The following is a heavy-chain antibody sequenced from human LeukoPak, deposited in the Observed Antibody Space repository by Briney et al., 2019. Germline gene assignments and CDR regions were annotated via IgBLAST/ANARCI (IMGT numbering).Heavy chain of an antibody. CDR2: INTYNGKT. V-gene: IGHV1-18*01. Sequence: ASVKVSCKASSYTFTNYVISWVRQAPGRGLEWMGWINTYNGKTEYAQNLQGRATMTTDTSTSTAHMELRSLRSDDTALYYCARVGDSSGLDYWGQGTLVTVSS. D-gene: IGHD6-19*01. CDR3: ARVGDSSGLDY. CDR1: SYTFTNYV. J-gene: IGHJ4*02.